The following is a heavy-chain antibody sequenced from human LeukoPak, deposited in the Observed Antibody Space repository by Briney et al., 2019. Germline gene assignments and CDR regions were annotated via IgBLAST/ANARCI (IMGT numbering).Heavy chain of an antibody. D-gene: IGHD3-10*02. J-gene: IGHJ6*04. CDR1: GFTFSSYG. V-gene: IGHV3-48*04. CDR3: AELGITMIGGV. CDR2: ISSSGSTI. Sequence: GGTLRLSCAASGFTFSSYGMSWVRQAPGKGLEWVSYISSSGSTIYYADSVKGRFTISRDNAKNSLYLQMNGLRAEDTAVYYCAELGITMIGGVWGKGTTVTISS.